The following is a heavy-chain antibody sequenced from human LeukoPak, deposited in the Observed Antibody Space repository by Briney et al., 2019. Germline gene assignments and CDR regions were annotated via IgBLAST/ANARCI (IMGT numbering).Heavy chain of an antibody. CDR1: GASISSGDYF. J-gene: IGHJ6*03. CDR3: ARGEGIGSSSWLELYYYMDV. V-gene: IGHV4-30-2*01. Sequence: PSETLSLTCTVSGASISSGDYFWTWIRQPPGKGLEWIGYIFDSGRTDFNPSLKSRVTISVDRPKNQFSLRLSSVTAADTAVYYCARGEGIGSSSWLELYYYMDVWGKGTTVTVSS. CDR2: IFDSGRT. D-gene: IGHD6-13*01.